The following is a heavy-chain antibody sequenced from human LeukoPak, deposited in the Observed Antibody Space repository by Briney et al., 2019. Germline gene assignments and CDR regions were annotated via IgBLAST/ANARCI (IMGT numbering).Heavy chain of an antibody. D-gene: IGHD3-3*01. V-gene: IGHV1-58*02. Sequence: SVKVSCKASGFTFTSSAMQWVRQARGQRLEWIGWIVVGSGNTNYAQKFQGRVTMTEDTSTDTAYMELSSLRSEDTAVYYCATEPFWSGYAFDYWGQGTLVTVSS. J-gene: IGHJ4*02. CDR3: ATEPFWSGYAFDY. CDR1: GFTFTSSA. CDR2: IVVGSGNT.